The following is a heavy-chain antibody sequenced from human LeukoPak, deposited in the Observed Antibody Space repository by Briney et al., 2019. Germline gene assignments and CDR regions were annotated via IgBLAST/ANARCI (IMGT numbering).Heavy chain of an antibody. Sequence: GGSLRLSCAASGFTFDDYAMHWVRQAPGKGLEWVSGVSWNSVSLDYADSVKGRFTISRDNAKNSLYLQMNSLRAEDTALYYCAKENIYCSGTSCYHDAFDIWGQGTMVTVSS. CDR1: GFTFDDYA. D-gene: IGHD2-2*01. V-gene: IGHV3-9*01. CDR2: VSWNSVSL. CDR3: AKENIYCSGTSCYHDAFDI. J-gene: IGHJ3*02.